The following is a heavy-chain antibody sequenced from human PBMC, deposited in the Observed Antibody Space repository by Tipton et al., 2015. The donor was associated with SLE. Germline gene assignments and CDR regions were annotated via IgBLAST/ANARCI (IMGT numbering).Heavy chain of an antibody. CDR3: ARLSWIQLFDY. CDR2: IYYSGST. CDR1: GGSFSGYY. D-gene: IGHD5-18*01. V-gene: IGHV4-59*12. J-gene: IGHJ4*02. Sequence: TLSLTCAVYGGSFSGYYWSWIRQPPGKGPEWIGYIYYSGSTNYNPSLKSRVTISVDTSKNQFSLKLSSVTAADTAVYYCARLSWIQLFDYWGQGTLVTVSS.